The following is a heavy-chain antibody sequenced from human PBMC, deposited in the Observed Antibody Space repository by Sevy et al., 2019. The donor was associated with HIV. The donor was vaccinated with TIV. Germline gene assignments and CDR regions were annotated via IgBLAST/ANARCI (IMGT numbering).Heavy chain of an antibody. Sequence: SETLSLTCTVSGGSISSYYWSWIRQPPGKGLEWIGYIYYSGSTNYNPSLKSRVTISVDTSKNQFSLKLSSVTAADTAVYYCAREEVAAAGNDGKNCYYYYYMDVWGKRTTVTVSS. D-gene: IGHD6-13*01. V-gene: IGHV4-59*01. CDR3: AREEVAAAGNDGKNCYYYYYMDV. CDR1: GGSISSYY. CDR2: IYYSGST. J-gene: IGHJ6*03.